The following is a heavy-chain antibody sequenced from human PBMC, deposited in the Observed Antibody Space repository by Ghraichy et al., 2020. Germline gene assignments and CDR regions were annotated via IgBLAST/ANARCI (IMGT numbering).Heavy chain of an antibody. D-gene: IGHD6-19*01. V-gene: IGHV1-18*01. J-gene: IGHJ5*02. Sequence: ASVKVSCKASGYTFSSYGFTWVRQAPGQGLEWMGWISAYNGNTNFAQKFQGRVTITTDTSTSTAYMELRSLRSDDTAVYYCARDHSSGEQNWFDPWGQGTLVTVSS. CDR1: GYTFSSYG. CDR3: ARDHSSGEQNWFDP. CDR2: ISAYNGNT.